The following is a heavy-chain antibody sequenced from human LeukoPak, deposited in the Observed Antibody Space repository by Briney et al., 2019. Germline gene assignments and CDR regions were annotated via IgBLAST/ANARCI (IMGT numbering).Heavy chain of an antibody. J-gene: IGHJ3*02. CDR1: GDSISPYY. CDR3: ATKTAPPRRVDSSDI. D-gene: IGHD5-18*01. Sequence: SETPSLTCSVSGDSISPYYWSWIRQPAGKGLEWIGRIYTSGTTYYNPSLKSRVTFSLDTSKNHFSLKLTSVTAADTAVYYCATKTAPPRRVDSSDIWGQGTMVTVSS. CDR2: IYTSGTT. V-gene: IGHV4-4*07.